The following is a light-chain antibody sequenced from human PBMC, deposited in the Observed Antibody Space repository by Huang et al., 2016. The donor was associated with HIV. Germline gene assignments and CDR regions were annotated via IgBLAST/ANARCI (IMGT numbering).Light chain of an antibody. CDR3: QQYSAYSWT. V-gene: IGKV1-5*03. Sequence: DIQMTQSPSPLSASVGDRVTITCRASQSISTWLAWYQQKPGKAPKLRIYKASNLEDGVPSRFSGSGSGTEFTLTISSLQPDDFATYYCQQYSAYSWTFGQGTKVDIK. J-gene: IGKJ1*01. CDR2: KAS. CDR1: QSISTW.